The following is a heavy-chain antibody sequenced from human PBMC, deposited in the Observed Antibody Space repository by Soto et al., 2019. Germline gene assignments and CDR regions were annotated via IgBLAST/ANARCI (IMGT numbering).Heavy chain of an antibody. V-gene: IGHV4-59*01. D-gene: IGHD4-17*01. CDR3: GRGRRGSYGDFDY. J-gene: IGHJ4*02. CDR1: GGSIGSYY. Sequence: PSDPKSLSCTVSGGSIGSYYWRLIRQSPGKGLEWIGYIYDSDITTYNPSLKSRVTISVDTSKKQFSLQWSSVTAADTAVYYCGRGRRGSYGDFDYWVQGTLVTVSS. CDR2: IYDSDIT.